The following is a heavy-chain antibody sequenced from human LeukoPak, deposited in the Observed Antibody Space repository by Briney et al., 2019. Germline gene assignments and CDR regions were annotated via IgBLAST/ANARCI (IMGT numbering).Heavy chain of an antibody. CDR3: ARHGGGNSVYYLDY. Sequence: PSETLSLTCTVSGGSISGYYWSWIRQPPRKGLEWIGYIYYSGSTKYNPSFNSRVTMSVDTSKNQFSLKLSSVTAADTAVYYCARHGGGNSVYYLDYWGQGTLVTVSS. CDR2: IYYSGST. V-gene: IGHV4-59*08. CDR1: GGSISGYY. J-gene: IGHJ4*02. D-gene: IGHD4-23*01.